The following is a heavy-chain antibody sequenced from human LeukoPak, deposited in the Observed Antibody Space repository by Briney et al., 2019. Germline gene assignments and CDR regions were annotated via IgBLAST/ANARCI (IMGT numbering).Heavy chain of an antibody. CDR1: GYTFTNYA. D-gene: IGHD5-12*01. Sequence: ASVQVSCKASGYTFTNYAMLWVRPAPGQRLAWMGWINAGNGNTKYSQEFQGRVTITRDTSASTAYMELSSLRSEDMTVYYCARWEGYEGYFDYWGQGTLVTVSS. CDR2: INAGNGNT. V-gene: IGHV1-3*03. CDR3: ARWEGYEGYFDY. J-gene: IGHJ4*02.